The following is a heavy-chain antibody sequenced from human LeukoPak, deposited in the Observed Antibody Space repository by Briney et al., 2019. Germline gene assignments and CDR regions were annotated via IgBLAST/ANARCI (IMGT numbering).Heavy chain of an antibody. V-gene: IGHV3-48*02. Sequence: GGSLRLSCTASGFTFSSYSMNWVRQAPGKGLEWVSYISSSSSTIYYADSVKGRFIISRDNAKNSLYLQMSSLRDEDTAVYYCARANGMDVWGQGTTVIVSS. CDR1: GFTFSSYS. CDR2: ISSSSSTI. J-gene: IGHJ6*02. CDR3: ARANGMDV.